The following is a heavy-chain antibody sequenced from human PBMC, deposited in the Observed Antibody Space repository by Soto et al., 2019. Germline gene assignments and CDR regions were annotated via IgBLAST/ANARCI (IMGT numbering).Heavy chain of an antibody. CDR1: SGSISSGGYY. V-gene: IGHV4-31*03. J-gene: IGHJ6*02. Sequence: QVQLQESGPGLVKPSQTLSLTCTVSSGSISSGGYYWSWIRQHPGKGLEWIGYIYYSGSTYYNPSLKSRVNISVDTSKNQFSLKLSSVTAADTAVYYCARDATVTHYYYGMDVGGQGTTVTVSS. CDR2: IYYSGST. CDR3: ARDATVTHYYYGMDV. D-gene: IGHD4-17*01.